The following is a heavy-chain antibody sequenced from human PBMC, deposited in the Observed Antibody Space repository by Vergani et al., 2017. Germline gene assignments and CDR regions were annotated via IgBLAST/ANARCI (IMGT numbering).Heavy chain of an antibody. D-gene: IGHD6-19*01. Sequence: QLQLQESGPGLVKPSATLSLTCSVSGASIRSSNYYWGWIRQPPGKGLEWIASIYYSGSTYYNPYLKSRVTISVDKSKNQFSLKLSSVTAADTAGYFCARHSTVEWLVKLGWIDPWGQGILVTVSS. V-gene: IGHV4-39*01. CDR1: GASIRSSNYY. J-gene: IGHJ5*02. CDR2: IYYSGST. CDR3: ARHSTVEWLVKLGWIDP.